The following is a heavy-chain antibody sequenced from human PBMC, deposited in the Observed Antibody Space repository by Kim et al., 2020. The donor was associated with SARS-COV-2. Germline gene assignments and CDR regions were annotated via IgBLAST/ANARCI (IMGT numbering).Heavy chain of an antibody. Sequence: YAAPVKGRFTISRDDSKNTLYLQMNSLKTKDTAVYYCTTDPGSSGWSVDYWGQGTLVTVSS. CDR3: TTDPGSSGWSVDY. D-gene: IGHD6-19*01. V-gene: IGHV3-15*01. J-gene: IGHJ4*02.